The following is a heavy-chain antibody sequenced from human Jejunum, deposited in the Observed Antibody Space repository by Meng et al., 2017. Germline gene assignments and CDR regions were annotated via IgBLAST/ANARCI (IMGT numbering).Heavy chain of an antibody. D-gene: IGHD2-2*01. CDR1: GFKFSSHS. Sequence: GESLKISCAASGFKFSSHSMDWVRQAPGKGLEWVATITSSSRYIEYADSVKGRFTVSRDNAKNSMFLQMDSLRAEDTAVYYCARDDPSTYCTNASCYGSSDYWGQGTLVTVSS. CDR3: ARDDPSTYCTNASCYGSSDY. V-gene: IGHV3-21*01. J-gene: IGHJ4*02. CDR2: ITSSSRYI.